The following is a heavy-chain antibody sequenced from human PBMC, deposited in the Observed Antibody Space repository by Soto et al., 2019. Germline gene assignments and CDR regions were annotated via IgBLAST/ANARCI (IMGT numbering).Heavy chain of an antibody. CDR2: IIPIFGTA. CDR1: GGTFSSYA. D-gene: IGHD5-12*01. V-gene: IGHV1-69*13. Sequence: ASVKVSFKASGGTFSSYAISWVRQAPGQGLEWMGGIIPIFGTANYAQKFQGRVTITADESTSTAYMELSSLRSEDTAVYYCARDLTSGYDAAAGYWGQGTLVTVSS. J-gene: IGHJ4*02. CDR3: ARDLTSGYDAAAGY.